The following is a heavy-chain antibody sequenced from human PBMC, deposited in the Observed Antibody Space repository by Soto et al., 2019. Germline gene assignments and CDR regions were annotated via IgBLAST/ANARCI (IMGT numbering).Heavy chain of an antibody. V-gene: IGHV4-39*01. D-gene: IGHD5-12*01. CDR1: GGSISSSSYY. J-gene: IGHJ4*02. CDR3: ARQRRWLQYDYFDY. CDR2: IYYSGST. Sequence: SETLSLTCTVSGGSISSSSYYWGWIRQPPGKGLEWIGSIYYSGSTYYNPSLKSRVTISVDTSKDQFSLKLSSVTAADTAVYYCARQRRWLQYDYFDYWGQVTLVPVSS.